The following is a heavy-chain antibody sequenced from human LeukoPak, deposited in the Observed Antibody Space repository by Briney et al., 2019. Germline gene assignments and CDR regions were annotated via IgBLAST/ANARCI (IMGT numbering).Heavy chain of an antibody. Sequence: PGGSLRLSCEASGFTFSEHSMSWVRQAPGKGLEWVSTIKRDGSNTYCTDSVEGRFTISRDNSKNTLYLEMNTLRAEDTAVYYCAKGGYASCFDPWGQGTQVTVSS. J-gene: IGHJ5*02. CDR2: IKRDGSNT. CDR1: GFTFSEHS. CDR3: AKGGYASCFDP. D-gene: IGHD2-15*01. V-gene: IGHV3-23*05.